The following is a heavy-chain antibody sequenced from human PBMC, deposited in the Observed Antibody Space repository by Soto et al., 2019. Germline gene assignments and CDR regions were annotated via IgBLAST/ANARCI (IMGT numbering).Heavy chain of an antibody. Sequence: GASLKISCKGSGYTFTSYWIGWVRQMPGKGLEWMGIINPGDSDIRYSPSFQGQVTISTDKSITTAYLQWSSLKASDSAMYYCARQEWSPVTGTPIYLFDSWGQGTLVTVSS. CDR3: ARQEWSPVTGTPIYLFDS. V-gene: IGHV5-51*01. D-gene: IGHD1-7*01. J-gene: IGHJ4*02. CDR2: INPGDSDI. CDR1: GYTFTSYW.